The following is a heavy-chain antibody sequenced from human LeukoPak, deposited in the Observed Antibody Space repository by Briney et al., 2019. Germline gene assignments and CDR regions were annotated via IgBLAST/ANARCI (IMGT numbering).Heavy chain of an antibody. V-gene: IGHV1-2*02. CDR3: ARECNYYDSSGCFDY. CDR1: GYTLTGYY. D-gene: IGHD3-22*01. Sequence: ASVKVSCKASGYTLTGYYMHWVRQAPGQGLEWMGWINPNSGGTNYAQKFQGRVTMTRDTSISTAYMELSRLRSDDTAVYYCARECNYYDSSGCFDYWGQGTLVTVSS. J-gene: IGHJ4*02. CDR2: INPNSGGT.